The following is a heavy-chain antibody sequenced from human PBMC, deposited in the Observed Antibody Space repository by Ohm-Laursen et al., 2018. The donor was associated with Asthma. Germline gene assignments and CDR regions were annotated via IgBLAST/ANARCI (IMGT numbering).Heavy chain of an antibody. CDR2: ISYSGTT. D-gene: IGHD3-22*01. J-gene: IGHJ3*02. CDR3: ARVAPYYYDSSGRDAFDI. Sequence: SETLSLTCTVSGGSISSSSYYWGWIRQPPGKGLEWIGTISYSGTTYYNPSLKSRVTISADTSKNQFSLKLSSVTAADTAVYYCARVAPYYYDSSGRDAFDIWGQGTMVTVSS. V-gene: IGHV4-39*07. CDR1: GGSISSSSYY.